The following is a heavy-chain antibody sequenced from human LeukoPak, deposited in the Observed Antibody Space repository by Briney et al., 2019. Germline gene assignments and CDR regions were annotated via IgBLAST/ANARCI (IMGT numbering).Heavy chain of an antibody. CDR2: ISYDGSNE. CDR1: GFTFSSYV. CDR3: AKGARVRGVIYFDY. J-gene: IGHJ4*02. D-gene: IGHD3-10*01. Sequence: PGGSLRLSCAASGFTFSSYVMHWVRQAPGKGLEWVAIISYDGSNEYYADSVKGRFTISRDNSKNTLYLQMNSLRTEDTALYYCAKGARVRGVIYFDYWGQGTLVTVSS. V-gene: IGHV3-30*04.